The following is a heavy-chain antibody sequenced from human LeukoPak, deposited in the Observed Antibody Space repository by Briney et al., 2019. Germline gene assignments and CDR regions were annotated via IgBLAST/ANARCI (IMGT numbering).Heavy chain of an antibody. CDR1: VYTFSSYG. CDR2: ISVYNGNT. V-gene: IGHV1-18*01. CDR3: ARDESSGSYYFDY. Sequence: ASVKVSCKASVYTFSSYGISWVRQAPGQGLEWMAWISVYNGNTKYAQKVQGRVTMTTDTSTSTAYMELRSLRSDDTAVYYCARDESSGSYYFDYWGQGTLVTVSS. J-gene: IGHJ4*02. D-gene: IGHD1-26*01.